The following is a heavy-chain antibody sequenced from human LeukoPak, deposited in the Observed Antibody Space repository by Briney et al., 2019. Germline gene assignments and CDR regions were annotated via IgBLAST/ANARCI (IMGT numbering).Heavy chain of an antibody. CDR1: GFTISDQF. CDR3: ARRTWGYFDY. J-gene: IGHJ4*02. CDR2: TTNKANSYTT. Sequence: GGSLRLSCAASGFTISDQFMDWVRQAPGKGLERVGRTTNKANSYTTEYAASVKGRFTISRDESKNSLFLQMNSLKTEDTAVYYCARRTWGYFDYWGQGTLVTVSS. D-gene: IGHD7-27*01. V-gene: IGHV3-72*01.